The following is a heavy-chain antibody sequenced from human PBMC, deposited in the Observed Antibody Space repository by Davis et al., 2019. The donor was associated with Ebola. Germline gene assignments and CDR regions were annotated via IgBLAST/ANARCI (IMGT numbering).Heavy chain of an antibody. CDR3: ATCSGGSCYSLLDYYYGMDV. V-gene: IGHV1-8*01. Sequence: ASVKVSCKASGYTFTSYDINWVRQATGQGLEWMGWMNPNSGNTGYAQKFQGRVTMTRNTSISTAYMELSSLRSEDTAVYYCATCSGGSCYSLLDYYYGMDVWGQGTTVTVSS. CDR1: GYTFTSYD. J-gene: IGHJ6*02. D-gene: IGHD2-15*01. CDR2: MNPNSGNT.